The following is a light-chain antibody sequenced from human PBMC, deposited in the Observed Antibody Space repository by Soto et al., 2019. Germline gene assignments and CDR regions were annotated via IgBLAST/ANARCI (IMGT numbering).Light chain of an antibody. CDR1: SSDVGGYNY. J-gene: IGLJ3*02. V-gene: IGLV2-14*01. CDR3: SSYTSSSTSRV. CDR2: DVS. Sequence: QSVLTQPASVSGSPGQSITISCTGTSSDVGGYNYVSWYQQHPGKAPKLMIYDVSNRPSGVSNRFSGSKSGNTASLTISGLHAEDEADYYCSSYTSSSTSRVFGGGTKLTVL.